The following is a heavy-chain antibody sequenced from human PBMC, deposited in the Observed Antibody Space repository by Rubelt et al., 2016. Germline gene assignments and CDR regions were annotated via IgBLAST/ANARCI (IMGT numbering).Heavy chain of an antibody. D-gene: IGHD1-14*01. CDR3: ARASSVNRFDY. CDR1: GFTFSGSS. CDR2: TSGSGDNT. Sequence: EVQVVESGGGLVQPGGSLKLSCAASGFTFSGSSMHWVRQAPGKGLEWVSATSGSGDNTYYADLVEGRFTIYRDNCKNTLYLQMNSLRAEDTAVYYCARASSVNRFDYWGQGTLVTVSS. V-gene: IGHV3-23*04. J-gene: IGHJ4*02.